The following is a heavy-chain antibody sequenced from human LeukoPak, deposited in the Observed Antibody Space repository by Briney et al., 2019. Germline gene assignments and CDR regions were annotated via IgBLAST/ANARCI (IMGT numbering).Heavy chain of an antibody. CDR1: GYTFTGYY. Sequence: ASVKVSCKASGYTFTGYYMHWVRQAPGQGLEWMGIINPSGGSTSYAQKFQGRVTMTRDTSTSTVYMELSSLRSEDTAVYYCAGAVTPYNWFDPWGQGTLVTVSS. J-gene: IGHJ5*02. D-gene: IGHD4-23*01. CDR2: INPSGGST. V-gene: IGHV1-46*01. CDR3: AGAVTPYNWFDP.